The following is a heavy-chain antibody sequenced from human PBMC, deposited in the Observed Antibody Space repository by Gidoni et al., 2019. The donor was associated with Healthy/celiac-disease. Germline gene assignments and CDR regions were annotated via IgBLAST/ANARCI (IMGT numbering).Heavy chain of an antibody. CDR1: GGSFSGYY. Sequence: QVQLQQWGAGLLKPSETLSLTCAVYGGSFSGYYWSWIRQPPGKGLEWIGEINHRGSTNYNPSLKSRVTISVDTSKNQFSLKLSSVTAADTAVYYCARTPRVRGAFDIWGQGTMVTVSS. D-gene: IGHD1-1*01. CDR3: ARTPRVRGAFDI. J-gene: IGHJ3*02. V-gene: IGHV4-34*01. CDR2: INHRGST.